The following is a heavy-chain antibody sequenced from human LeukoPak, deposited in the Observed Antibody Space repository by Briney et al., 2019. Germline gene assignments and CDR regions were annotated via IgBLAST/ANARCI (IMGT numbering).Heavy chain of an antibody. Sequence: GGSLRLSCTASGFTFSSNYMTWVRQAPGKGLECVSLIHSGGTTDYADSVKGRFTISRDNSKNMLYLQMNSLRVEDTAVYYCAAKWLLRRYWGQGTLVTVSS. CDR3: AAKWLLRRY. CDR2: IHSGGTT. J-gene: IGHJ4*02. V-gene: IGHV3-66*01. D-gene: IGHD3-22*01. CDR1: GFTFSSNY.